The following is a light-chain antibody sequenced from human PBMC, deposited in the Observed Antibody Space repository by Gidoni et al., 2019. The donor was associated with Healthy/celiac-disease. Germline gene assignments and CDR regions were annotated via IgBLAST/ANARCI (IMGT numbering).Light chain of an antibody. CDR3: QQYGSSSGA. V-gene: IGKV3-20*01. Sequence: ESVLTQSPGTLSLSPGERPTLSCRASQAVSNSYLAWYVQKPGQAPRLLIYGASNRATGTPDRFSGSGSGTDFTLTISRLEPEDFATYYCQQYGSSSGAFGQXTKVEIK. J-gene: IGKJ1*01. CDR1: QAVSNSY. CDR2: GAS.